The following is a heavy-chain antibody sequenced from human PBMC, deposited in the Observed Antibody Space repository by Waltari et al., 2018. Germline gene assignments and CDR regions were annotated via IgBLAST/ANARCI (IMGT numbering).Heavy chain of an antibody. CDR2: TYSGAST. J-gene: IGHJ3*02. Sequence: EVQLVESGGGLIQPGGSLRLSCVASGFTVSSNYMSWVRQAPGKGLGWVSITYSGASTDYADSGKGRFTISRDNSKNTVYLQMNSLRAEDTAVYYCARETYYDRSAYFRLGAFDIWGLGTMVTVSS. CDR3: ARETYYDRSAYFRLGAFDI. CDR1: GFTVSSNY. V-gene: IGHV3-53*01. D-gene: IGHD3-22*01.